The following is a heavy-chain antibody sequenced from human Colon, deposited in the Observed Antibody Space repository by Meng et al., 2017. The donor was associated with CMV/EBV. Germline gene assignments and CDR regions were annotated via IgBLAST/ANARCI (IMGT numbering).Heavy chain of an antibody. V-gene: IGHV4-31*03. CDR1: NVSFSSGGTY. CDR2: VHYSGST. Sequence: SETLSLTCTVSNVSFSSGGTYRTWLRQRPGLGLEWIGYVHYSGSTYYNPSLESRVSISMDASKNQFFLNLRSLTAADAAVYFCAKGFGAASLSWFDPWGQGTLVTVSS. CDR3: AKGFGAASLSWFDP. D-gene: IGHD3-16*01. J-gene: IGHJ5*02.